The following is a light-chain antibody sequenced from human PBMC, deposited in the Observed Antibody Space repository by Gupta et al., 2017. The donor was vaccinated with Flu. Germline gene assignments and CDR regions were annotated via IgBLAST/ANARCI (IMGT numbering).Light chain of an antibody. CDR2: EVS. V-gene: IGLV2-23*02. CDR3: CSYAGASTWV. Sequence: QSALTQPASVSGSPGQSITISCPGSNNDVGTYNLVSWYQQHPGKAPTLMIYEVSKRPSGVSTRFSGSKSGKTASLTISGLQAEDESDYYCCSYAGASTWVFGGGTKLTVL. CDR1: NNDVGTYNL. J-gene: IGLJ3*02.